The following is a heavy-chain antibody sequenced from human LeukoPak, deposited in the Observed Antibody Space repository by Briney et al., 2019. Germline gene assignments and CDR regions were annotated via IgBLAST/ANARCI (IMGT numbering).Heavy chain of an antibody. Sequence: GGSLRLSCAASGFTFSTAWMHWARQTPGKGLVWVSHINGDGRRINYADDVKGRFTISRDNAKNTLYLQMNSLRVEDTAVYYCVRDLPRTSGPWGQGTLVTVSS. CDR3: VRDLPRTSGP. CDR1: GFTFSTAW. CDR2: INGDGRRI. J-gene: IGHJ5*02. V-gene: IGHV3-74*01. D-gene: IGHD3-10*01.